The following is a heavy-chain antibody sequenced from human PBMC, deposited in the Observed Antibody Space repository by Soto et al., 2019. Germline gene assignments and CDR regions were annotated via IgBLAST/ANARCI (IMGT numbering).Heavy chain of an antibody. D-gene: IGHD2-21*01. CDR3: AKGLALMADH. V-gene: IGHV3-30*18. CDR2: ILYDGSKE. Sequence: PGGSLRLSCAGSGFPFYNYGINWVRQAPGKGLEWVARILYDGSKEYYADPVKGRFTISRDNSKNTLYLQMDSLRVEDTAVYYCAKGLALMADHWGQGTPVTVSS. CDR1: GFPFYNYG. J-gene: IGHJ4*02.